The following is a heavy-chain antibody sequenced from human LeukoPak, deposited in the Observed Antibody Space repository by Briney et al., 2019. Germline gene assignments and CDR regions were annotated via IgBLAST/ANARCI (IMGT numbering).Heavy chain of an antibody. CDR1: GFTFSSYS. D-gene: IGHD6-13*01. CDR3: SHPAVLQQLDWGSDY. CDR2: ISSNNNYI. J-gene: IGHJ4*02. V-gene: IGHV3-21*01. Sequence: PGGSLRLSCAASGFTFSSYSMNWVRQAPGKGLEWVSSISSNNNYIYYADSVKGRFTISRDNAKNSLYLQMNSLRAEDTAVYYCSHPAVLQQLDWGSDYWGQGTLVTVSS.